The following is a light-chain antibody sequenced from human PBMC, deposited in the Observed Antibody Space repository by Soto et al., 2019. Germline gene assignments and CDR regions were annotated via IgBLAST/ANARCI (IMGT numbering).Light chain of an antibody. Sequence: DIQLTQSPSFLSASVGDRVTITCRASQGSSSSLAWFQQKPGKAPKLLIYAASTLQSRVPSRFSGSGSGTDFTLTISSLQPEDFATYYCQQLNTDPHTFGQGTKLEIK. CDR3: QQLNTDPHT. V-gene: IGKV1-9*01. CDR1: QGSSSS. CDR2: AAS. J-gene: IGKJ2*01.